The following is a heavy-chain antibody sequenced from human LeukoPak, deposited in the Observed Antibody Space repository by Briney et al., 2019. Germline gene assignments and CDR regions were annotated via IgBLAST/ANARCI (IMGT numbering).Heavy chain of an antibody. CDR3: ARGDLYGDYVILN. CDR1: GFXFSSCG. J-gene: IGHJ4*02. CDR2: IWYDGSHE. D-gene: IGHD4-17*01. V-gene: IGHV3-33*01. Sequence: GGSLRLSCAASGFXFSSCGIHWVRQAPGKGLEWVAVIWYDGSHEYYADSVKGRFTISRDNSKNTLYLQMNSLRGEDTAVYYCARGDLYGDYVILNWGQGTLVTVSS.